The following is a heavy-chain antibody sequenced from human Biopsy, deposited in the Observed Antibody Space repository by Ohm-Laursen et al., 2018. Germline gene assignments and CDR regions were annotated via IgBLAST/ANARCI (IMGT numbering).Heavy chain of an antibody. D-gene: IGHD6-6*01. CDR1: GFSFSSYG. V-gene: IGHV3-30*03. CDR2: ISDDGRNK. CDR3: ARERGRKSIAATDY. Sequence: SLRLSCAASGFSFSSYGMHWVRQVPGKGLEWVAVISDDGRNKYYVDSVKGRFTISRDNAQNSLYLQMNDLRVEDTAVYYCARERGRKSIAATDYWGQGVLVTVSS. J-gene: IGHJ4*02.